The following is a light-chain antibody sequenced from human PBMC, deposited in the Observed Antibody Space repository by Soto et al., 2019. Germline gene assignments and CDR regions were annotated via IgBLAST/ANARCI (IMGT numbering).Light chain of an antibody. V-gene: IGKV1-5*01. CDR2: DAS. Sequence: DIQMTQSPSTLSASVGDRVTITCRASQSISSWLAWYQQKPGKAPKLLIYDASSLESGVPSRFSGSGSGTEFTLTISSLQPDGFATYYCQQYNSYVTFGPGTIVDVK. CDR3: QQYNSYVT. J-gene: IGKJ3*01. CDR1: QSISSW.